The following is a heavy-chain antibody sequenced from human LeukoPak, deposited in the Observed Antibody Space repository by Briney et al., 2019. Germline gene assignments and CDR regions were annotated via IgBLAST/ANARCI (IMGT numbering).Heavy chain of an antibody. D-gene: IGHD5-18*01. V-gene: IGHV3-30-3*01. CDR3: ARDHEDTAMATGYFDY. Sequence: GRSLRLSCAASGFTFSSYAMHWVRQAPGEGLEWVAVISYDGSNKYYADSVKGRFTISRDNSKNTLYLQMNSLRAEDTAVYYCARDHEDTAMATGYFDYWGQGTLVTVSS. CDR1: GFTFSSYA. J-gene: IGHJ4*02. CDR2: ISYDGSNK.